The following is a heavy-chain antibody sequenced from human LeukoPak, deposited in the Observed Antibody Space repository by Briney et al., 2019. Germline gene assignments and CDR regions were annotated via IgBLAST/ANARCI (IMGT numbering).Heavy chain of an antibody. Sequence: GAPVKVSCKASGYTFTGYYMHWVRQAPGQGLEWMGWINPNSGGTNYAQKFQGRVTMTRDTSTSTVYMELSSLRSEDTAVYYCARESRVGATWDYWGQGTLVTVSS. J-gene: IGHJ4*02. D-gene: IGHD1-26*01. CDR3: ARESRVGATWDY. CDR1: GYTFTGYY. CDR2: INPNSGGT. V-gene: IGHV1-2*02.